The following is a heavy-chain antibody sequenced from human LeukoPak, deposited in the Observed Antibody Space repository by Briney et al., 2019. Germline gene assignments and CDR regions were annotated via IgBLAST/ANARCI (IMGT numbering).Heavy chain of an antibody. V-gene: IGHV1-18*04. CDR3: ARAIYYYDSSGQGAFDI. D-gene: IGHD3-22*01. CDR2: ISAYNGNT. J-gene: IGHJ3*02. CDR1: GYTFSDYY. Sequence: ASVKVSCKASGYTFSDYYMHWVRQAPGQGLEWMGWISAYNGNTNYAQKLQGRVTMTTDTSTSTAYMELRSLRSDDTAVYYCARAIYYYDSSGQGAFDIWGQGTMVTVSS.